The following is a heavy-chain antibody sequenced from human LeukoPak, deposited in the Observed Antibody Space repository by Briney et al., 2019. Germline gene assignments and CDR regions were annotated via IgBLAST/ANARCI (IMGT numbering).Heavy chain of an antibody. CDR1: GYTFTGYY. CDR2: INPNSGGT. CDR3: ASDPTRNYYYGMDV. Sequence: GASVKVSFKASGYTFTGYYMHWVRQAPGQGLEWMGWINPNSGGTNYAQKFQGRVTMTRDTSISTAYMELSGLRSDDTAVYYCASDPTRNYYYGMDVWGQGTTVTVSS. J-gene: IGHJ6*02. V-gene: IGHV1-2*02.